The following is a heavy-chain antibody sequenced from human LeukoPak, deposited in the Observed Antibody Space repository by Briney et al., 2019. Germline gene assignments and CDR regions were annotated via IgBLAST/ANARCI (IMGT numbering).Heavy chain of an antibody. CDR2: ISSSSSYI. J-gene: IGHJ4*02. CDR1: GFTFSSYS. Sequence: GGSLRLSCAASGFTFSSYSMNWVRQAPGKGLEWVSSISSSSSYIYYADSVKGRFTISRDNAKNSLYLQMNSLRAEDTAVYYCARELEVATTGLDYWGQGTLVTVSS. D-gene: IGHD5-24*01. V-gene: IGHV3-21*01. CDR3: ARELEVATTGLDY.